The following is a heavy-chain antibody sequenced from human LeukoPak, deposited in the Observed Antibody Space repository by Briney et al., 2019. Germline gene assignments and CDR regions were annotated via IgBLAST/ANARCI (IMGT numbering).Heavy chain of an antibody. CDR1: GGPFSGCY. J-gene: IGHJ4*02. CDR2: INHSGST. V-gene: IGHV4-34*01. Sequence: KPSETLSLTCADYGGPFSGCYWSWIRQPPGKGLEWIGEINHSGSTNYNPSLKSRVTMSVDTSKNQFSLKLSSVTAADTAVYYCASNSGGYWGQGTLVTVSS. D-gene: IGHD2-21*01. CDR3: ASNSGGY.